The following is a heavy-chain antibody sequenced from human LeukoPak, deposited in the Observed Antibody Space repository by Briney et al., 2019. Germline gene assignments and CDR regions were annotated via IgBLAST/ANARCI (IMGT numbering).Heavy chain of an antibody. Sequence: PGGSLRLSCAASGFSFSSYSIHWVRQAPGKGLDWVSYISWNSGSIGYADSVKGRFTISRDNAKNSLYLQMNSLRAEDTALYYCAKDIATGNRLYYFDYWGQGTLVTVSS. CDR2: ISWNSGSI. V-gene: IGHV3-9*01. CDR1: GFSFSSYS. CDR3: AKDIATGNRLYYFDY. J-gene: IGHJ4*02. D-gene: IGHD1-14*01.